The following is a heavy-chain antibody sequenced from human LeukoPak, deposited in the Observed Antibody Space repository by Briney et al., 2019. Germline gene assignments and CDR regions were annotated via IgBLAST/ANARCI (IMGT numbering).Heavy chain of an antibody. J-gene: IGHJ6*02. CDR2: ISGSGGST. CDR1: GFTFSSYA. CDR3: AKDTSIAAAGPHNGVYYYYGMDV. V-gene: IGHV3-23*01. D-gene: IGHD6-13*01. Sequence: GGSLRLSCAASGFTFSSYAMSWVRQAPGKGLEWVSAISGSGGSTYYADSVKGRFTISRDNSKNTLYLQVNSLRAEDTAVYYCAKDTSIAAAGPHNGVYYYYGMDVWGQGTTVAVSS.